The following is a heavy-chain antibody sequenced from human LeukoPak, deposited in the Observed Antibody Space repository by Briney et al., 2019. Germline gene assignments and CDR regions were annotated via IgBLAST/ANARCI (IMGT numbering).Heavy chain of an antibody. J-gene: IGHJ4*02. D-gene: IGHD5-18*01. V-gene: IGHV1-46*01. CDR2: INPSGGST. CDR1: GYTFTSYY. CDR3: ARSSIGYSYGTFDY. Sequence: ASVKVSCKASGYTFTSYYMHWVRQAPGQGLEWMGIINPSGGSTSYAQKFQGRVTMTTDTSTSTAYMELRSLRSDDTAVYYCARSSIGYSYGTFDYWGQGTLVTVSS.